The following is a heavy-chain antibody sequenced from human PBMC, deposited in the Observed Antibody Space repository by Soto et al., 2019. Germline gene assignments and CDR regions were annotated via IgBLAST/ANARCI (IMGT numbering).Heavy chain of an antibody. J-gene: IGHJ3*01. CDR3: ARDYLGSGWPRIGFDV. V-gene: IGHV3-66*01. CDR2: IYSAGRT. Sequence: EVQLEETGGGLVQPGGSLRLSCAASGFTVNSNHMSWVRQAPGKGLEWVSLIYSAGRTHYADSVKGRFTVSSDNSESRLFLQMNNLEGGGTAVYYCARDYLGSGWPRIGFDVWGLGTMVTVSS. D-gene: IGHD6-25*01. CDR1: GFTVNSNH.